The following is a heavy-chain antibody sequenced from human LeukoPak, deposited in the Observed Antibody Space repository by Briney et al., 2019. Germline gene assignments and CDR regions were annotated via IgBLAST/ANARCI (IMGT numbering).Heavy chain of an antibody. V-gene: IGHV3-33*01. J-gene: IGHJ4*02. Sequence: GGSLRLSCAASGFTFSSYGMHWVRQAPGKGLEWVAVIWYDGGNKYYADSVKGRFTISRDNSKNTLYLQMNSLRAEDTAVYYCARDRGAYYFDYWGQGTLVTVSS. CDR1: GFTFSSYG. CDR2: IWYDGGNK. CDR3: ARDRGAYYFDY.